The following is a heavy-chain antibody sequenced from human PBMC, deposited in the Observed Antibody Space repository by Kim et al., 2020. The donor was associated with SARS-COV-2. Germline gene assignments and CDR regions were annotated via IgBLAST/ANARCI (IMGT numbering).Heavy chain of an antibody. J-gene: IGHJ4*02. V-gene: IGHV3-23*01. Sequence: GGSLRLSCAASGFNFNNYAMGWVRQAPGKGLDWVSSISNDYNIYYADSVKGRFTISRDNSKNTVYLQMNSLRADDTAIYYCAARPVAFAYWGQGTLVTVSS. CDR1: GFNFNNYA. CDR3: AARPVAFAY. D-gene: IGHD6-19*01. CDR2: ISNDYNI.